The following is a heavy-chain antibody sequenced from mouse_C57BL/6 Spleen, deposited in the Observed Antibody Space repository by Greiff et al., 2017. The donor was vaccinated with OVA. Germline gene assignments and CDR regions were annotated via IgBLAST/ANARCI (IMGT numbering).Heavy chain of an antibody. CDR3: ARRGTGMYWYFDV. V-gene: IGHV1-52*01. Sequence: QVQLKESGAELVRPGSSVKLSCKASGYTFTSYWMHWVKQRPIQGLEWIGNIDPSDSETHYNQKFKDKATLTVDKSSSTAYMQLSSLTSEDSAVYYCARRGTGMYWYFDVWGTGTTVTVSS. J-gene: IGHJ1*03. CDR2: IDPSDSET. CDR1: GYTFTSYW. D-gene: IGHD4-1*01.